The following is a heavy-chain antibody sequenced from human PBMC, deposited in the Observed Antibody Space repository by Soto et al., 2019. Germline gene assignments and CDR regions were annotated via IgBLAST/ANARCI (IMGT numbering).Heavy chain of an antibody. CDR1: GGSISSSSYY. D-gene: IGHD6-13*01. J-gene: IGHJ5*02. CDR3: ARQEAAGTDPPSLDNWFDP. V-gene: IGHV4-39*01. Sequence: SETLSLTCTVSGGSISSSSYYWGWLRQPPGKGLEWIGSIYYSGSTYYNPSLKSRVTISVDTSKNQFSLKLSSVTAADTAVYYCARQEAAGTDPPSLDNWFDPWGQGTLVTVSS. CDR2: IYYSGST.